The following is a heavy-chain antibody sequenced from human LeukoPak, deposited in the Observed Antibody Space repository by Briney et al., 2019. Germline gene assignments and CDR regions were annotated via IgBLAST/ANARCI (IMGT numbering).Heavy chain of an antibody. CDR3: ARGAEFDY. CDR1: GYTFTGYY. CDR2: INPNSGGT. J-gene: IGHJ4*02. V-gene: IGHV1-2*02. Sequence: GASLKVSCKASGYTFTGYYIHWVRQAPGQGLQWMGWINPNSGGTNFAQKFQGRVTMTRDTAISTAYMELSSLTSDDTAVYYCARGAEFDYWGQGTLVTVSS.